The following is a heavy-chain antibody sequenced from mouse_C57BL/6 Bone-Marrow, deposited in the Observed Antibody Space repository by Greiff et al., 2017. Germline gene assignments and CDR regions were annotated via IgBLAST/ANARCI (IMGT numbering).Heavy chain of an antibody. CDR3: ARSGSGYGSSYAFDY. D-gene: IGHD1-1*01. Sequence: QVQLQQPGAELVRPGSSVKLSCKASGYTFTSYWMDWVKQRPGQGLEWIGNIYPSDSETHYNQKFKDKATLTVDKSSSTAYMQLSSLTSEDSAVYYCARSGSGYGSSYAFDYWGQGTTLTVSS. CDR1: GYTFTSYW. J-gene: IGHJ2*01. V-gene: IGHV1-61*01. CDR2: IYPSDSET.